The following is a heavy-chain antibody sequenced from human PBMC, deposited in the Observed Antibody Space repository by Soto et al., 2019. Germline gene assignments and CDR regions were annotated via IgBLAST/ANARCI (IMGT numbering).Heavy chain of an antibody. CDR3: ARDMTLYDSSGFYAYYFDH. J-gene: IGHJ4*02. CDR2: ISASGNTI. D-gene: IGHD3-22*01. V-gene: IGHV3-48*03. Sequence: GGSLRLSCEASGFTFSSYEMNWVRQAPGKGLEWISYISASGNTIYYADSVRGRFTVSRDNAENSLYLQMNSLRADDTAVYSCARDMTLYDSSGFYAYYFDHWGQGTPVTVSS. CDR1: GFTFSSYE.